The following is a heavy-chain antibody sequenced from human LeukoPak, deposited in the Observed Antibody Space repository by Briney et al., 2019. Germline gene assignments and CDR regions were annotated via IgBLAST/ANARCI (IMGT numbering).Heavy chain of an antibody. CDR2: IYTSGST. CDR1: GGSISSGSYY. D-gene: IGHD3-3*01. Sequence: SETLSLTCTVSGGSISSGSYYWSWIRQPAGKGLEWIGRIYTSGSTNYNPSLKSRVTISVDTSKNQFSLKLSSVTAADTAVYYCARGGNYDFWGGSLHAFDIWGQGTMVTVSS. V-gene: IGHV4-61*02. J-gene: IGHJ3*02. CDR3: ARGGNYDFWGGSLHAFDI.